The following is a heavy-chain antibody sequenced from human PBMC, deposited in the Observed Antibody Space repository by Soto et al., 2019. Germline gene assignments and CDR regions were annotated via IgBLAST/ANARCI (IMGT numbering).Heavy chain of an antibody. CDR2: ISAYNGNT. CDR1: GYTFTSYG. V-gene: IGHV1-18*04. J-gene: IGHJ5*02. D-gene: IGHD6-13*01. CDR3: ARAGKYSSSNRWFDP. Sequence: ASVKVSCKASGYTFTSYGISWVRQAPGQGLEWMGWISAYNGNTNYAQKFQGRVTITADESTSTAYMELSSLRSEDTAVYYCARAGKYSSSNRWFDPWGQGTLVTVSS.